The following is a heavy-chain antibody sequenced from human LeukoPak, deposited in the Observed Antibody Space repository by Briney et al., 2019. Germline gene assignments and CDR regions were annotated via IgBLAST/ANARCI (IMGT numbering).Heavy chain of an antibody. Sequence: GGSLRLSCAASGFTFDDYAMHWVRPAPGKGLEWVSGISWNSGIIGYADSVKGRFTISRDNAKDSLYLQMNSLRAEDTALYYCAKAGYSGSFRDAFDIWGQGTMVTVSS. CDR1: GFTFDDYA. V-gene: IGHV3-9*01. CDR2: ISWNSGII. CDR3: AKAGYSGSFRDAFDI. D-gene: IGHD1-26*01. J-gene: IGHJ3*02.